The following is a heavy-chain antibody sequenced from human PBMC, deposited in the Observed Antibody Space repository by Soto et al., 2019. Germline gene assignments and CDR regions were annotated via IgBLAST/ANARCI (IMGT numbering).Heavy chain of an antibody. V-gene: IGHV5-51*01. D-gene: IGHD1-1*01. Sequence: PGESLKISCKGSGYSFTSYWIGWVRQMPGKGLEWMGIIYPGDSDTRDSPSFQGQVTISVDKSTSTAYLQWSSLKASDSAIYYCARHKLDRGMAYPDYWGQGTLVTGSS. CDR3: ARHKLDRGMAYPDY. J-gene: IGHJ4*02. CDR2: IYPGDSDT. CDR1: GYSFTSYW.